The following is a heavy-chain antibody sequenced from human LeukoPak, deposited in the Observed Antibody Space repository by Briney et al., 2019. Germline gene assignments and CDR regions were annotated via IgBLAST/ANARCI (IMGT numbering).Heavy chain of an antibody. V-gene: IGHV3-48*03. CDR1: GFTFSSYE. Sequence: GGSLRLSCAASGFTFSSYEMNWVRQAPGKGLEWVSYISTSGSTIYYADSVRGRFTISRDNAKDSLYLQMNSLRAEDMAVYYCARESPDYVWGSSDFDSWGQGTLVTVSS. D-gene: IGHD3-16*01. CDR2: ISTSGSTI. CDR3: ARESPDYVWGSSDFDS. J-gene: IGHJ4*02.